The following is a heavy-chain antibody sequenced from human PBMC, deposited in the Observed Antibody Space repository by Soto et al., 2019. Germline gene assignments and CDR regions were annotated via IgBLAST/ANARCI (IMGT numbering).Heavy chain of an antibody. D-gene: IGHD3-10*01. CDR1: GASIINYY. CDR2: VSNTATT. V-gene: IGHV4-59*04. J-gene: IGHJ4*02. CDR3: ATLWFGEGNY. Sequence: SETLSLTCTVSGASIINYYWAWIRQSPGGGLESIGYVSNTATTTYNPSLKSRVTISVDTSKNQFSLKLSSVTAADTAVYYCATLWFGEGNYWGQGTLVTVSS.